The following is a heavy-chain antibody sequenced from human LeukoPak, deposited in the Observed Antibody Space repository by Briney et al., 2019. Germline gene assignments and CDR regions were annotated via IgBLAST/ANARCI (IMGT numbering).Heavy chain of an antibody. J-gene: IGHJ4*02. CDR3: ARDSPTADIVVVPAAILID. Sequence: PSETLSLTCTVSGYSISSGYYWDWIRQPPGKGLEWIGSIYHSGSTYYNPSLKSRVTISVDTSKTQFFLTLSSVTAADTAVYYCARDSPTADIVVVPAAILIDWGQGTLVTVSS. CDR1: GYSISSGYY. D-gene: IGHD2-2*02. V-gene: IGHV4-38-2*02. CDR2: IYHSGST.